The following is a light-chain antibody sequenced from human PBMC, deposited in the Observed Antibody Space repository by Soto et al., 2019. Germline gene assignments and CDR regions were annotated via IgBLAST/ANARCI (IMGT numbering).Light chain of an antibody. CDR2: KAS. Sequence: DIQMTQSPSTLSASVGDRVTITCRASQSISSWFAWYQQKPGQAPKLLIYKASTLQSGVPSRFSGSGSGTEFTLAISSLQPDDSATYYCQQYNDNWTFGHGNKVEIK. V-gene: IGKV1-5*03. J-gene: IGKJ1*01. CDR1: QSISSW. CDR3: QQYNDNWT.